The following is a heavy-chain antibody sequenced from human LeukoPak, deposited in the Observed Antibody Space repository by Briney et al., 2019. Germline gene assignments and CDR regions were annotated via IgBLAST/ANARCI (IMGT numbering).Heavy chain of an antibody. J-gene: IGHJ4*02. CDR2: MNSGGSTI. Sequence: PGGSLRLSCAASGFTFSTYWMHWVRHAPGKGLMWVSRMNSGGSTINYADSVKGRFTISRDNAKNTLYLQMDSLRAEDTAVYYCATAGSYRFDHWGQGTLVTVSS. V-gene: IGHV3-74*01. CDR3: ATAGSYRFDH. D-gene: IGHD3-16*02. CDR1: GFTFSTYW.